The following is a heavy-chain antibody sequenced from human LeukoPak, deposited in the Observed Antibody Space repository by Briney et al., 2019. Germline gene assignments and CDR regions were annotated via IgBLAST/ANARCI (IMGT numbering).Heavy chain of an antibody. V-gene: IGHV3-53*01. J-gene: IGHJ3*02. CDR3: ARDLTPGAFDI. CDR1: GFTFNSNY. Sequence: GGSLRLSCAASGFTFNSNYMSWVRQAPGKGLEWVSVIYSGGSTYYADSVKGRFTISRDNSKNTLYLQMNSLRAEDTAVYYCARDLTPGAFDIWGQGTMVTVSS. CDR2: IYSGGST. D-gene: IGHD3-9*01.